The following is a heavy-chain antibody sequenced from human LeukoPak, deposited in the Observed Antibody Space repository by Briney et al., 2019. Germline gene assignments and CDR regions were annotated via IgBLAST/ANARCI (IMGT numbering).Heavy chain of an antibody. D-gene: IGHD2-15*01. CDR3: ARGSVVGISPSPFVHSYYYMDV. V-gene: IGHV3-7*01. CDR2: IKRDGSDT. J-gene: IGHJ6*03. Sequence: GSLRLSCAASGFSFSDYWMTWVRQTPGKGLECVANIKRDGSDTYYVASAKGRFTISRDNAKNSLYLQMNGLRAEDTAVYYCARGSVVGISPSPFVHSYYYMDVWGKGTTVTVSS. CDR1: GFSFSDYW.